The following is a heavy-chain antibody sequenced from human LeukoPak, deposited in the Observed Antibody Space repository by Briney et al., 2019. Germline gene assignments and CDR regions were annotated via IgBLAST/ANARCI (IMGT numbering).Heavy chain of an antibody. Sequence: PSETLSLTCAVYGGSFSGYYWSWIRQPPGKGLEWIGSIYYSGSTYYNPSLKSRVTISVDTSKNQFSLRLTSVTAADTAVVYCARAEGEIYRRSGSNNWFDPWGQGALVTVSS. CDR2: IYYSGST. J-gene: IGHJ5*02. V-gene: IGHV4-34*01. CDR1: GGSFSGYY. D-gene: IGHD3-10*01. CDR3: ARAEGEIYRRSGSNNWFDP.